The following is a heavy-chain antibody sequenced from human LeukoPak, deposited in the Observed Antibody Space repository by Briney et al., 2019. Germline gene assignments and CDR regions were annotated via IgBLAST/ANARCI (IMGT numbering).Heavy chain of an antibody. V-gene: IGHV4-39*07. CDR1: GGSITSSSYY. J-gene: IGHJ3*02. Sequence: TSETLSLTCTVSGGSITSSSYYWGWIRQPPGKGLEWIGSVYYSGNTYYNSSLKSRVTISVDTSKNQFSLKLSSVTAADTAIYYCTREYGFMTTVFHAFDIWGQGTMVTVSS. D-gene: IGHD4-17*01. CDR3: TREYGFMTTVFHAFDI. CDR2: VYYSGNT.